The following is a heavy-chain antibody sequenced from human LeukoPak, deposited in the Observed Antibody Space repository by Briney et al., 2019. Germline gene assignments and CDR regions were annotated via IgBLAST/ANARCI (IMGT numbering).Heavy chain of an antibody. CDR2: IRYDASNE. V-gene: IGHV3-30*02. D-gene: IGHD3-3*01. CDR3: ARFDYWSGFYPLDH. Sequence: GGXLRLSCAASGFTFSLYGMQWVRQAPGKGLQWVAFIRYDASNEYYVDSVKGRFTISRDNSENTLYLQMNSLRTEDTAVYYCARFDYWSGFYPLDHWGQGTLVTVSS. J-gene: IGHJ4*02. CDR1: GFTFSLYG.